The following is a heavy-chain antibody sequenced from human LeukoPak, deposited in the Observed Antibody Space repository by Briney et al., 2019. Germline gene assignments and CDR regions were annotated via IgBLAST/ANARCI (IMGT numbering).Heavy chain of an antibody. J-gene: IGHJ5*02. CDR2: IYYSGST. V-gene: IGHV4-59*01. CDR1: GGSISSYY. D-gene: IGHD3-10*01. CDR3: ARRKATYYYGSGSSANWFDP. Sequence: SETLSLTCTVSGGSISSYYWSWIRQPPGKGLEWIGYIYYSGSTNYNPSLKSRVSISVDTSKNQFSLKLSSVTAADTAVYYCARRKATYYYGSGSSANWFDPWGQGTLVTVSS.